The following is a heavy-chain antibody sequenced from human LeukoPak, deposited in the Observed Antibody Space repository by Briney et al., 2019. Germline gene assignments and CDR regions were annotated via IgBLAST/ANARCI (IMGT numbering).Heavy chain of an antibody. J-gene: IGHJ4*02. CDR1: GFTLSSYS. Sequence: GGSLRLSCATSGFTLSSYSMTWVRQAPGKGLDWVSSINSYSSDIYYADSVKGRSTISRDNAKNSLYLQMNSLRAEDTAVYYCARDSDCTGGSCSLGDFDYWGQGTLVTVSS. CDR2: INSYSSDI. CDR3: ARDSDCTGGSCSLGDFDY. D-gene: IGHD2-15*01. V-gene: IGHV3-21*04.